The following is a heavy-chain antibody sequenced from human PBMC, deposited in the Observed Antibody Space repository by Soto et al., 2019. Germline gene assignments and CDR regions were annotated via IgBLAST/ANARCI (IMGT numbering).Heavy chain of an antibody. CDR2: INGAGSAT. J-gene: IGHJ4*02. CDR1: GFTFSSYW. V-gene: IGHV3-74*01. CDR3: ARGPDCGGGGCDYPGVF. Sequence: EVQLVESGGGLVQPGGSLRLSCAASGFTFSSYWMHWVRQAPGKGLVWVSRINGAGSATDYADSVKGRFTISRDNAKNTVYLQMNGLRDEDTAVYYCARGPDCGGGGCDYPGVFWGQGTLVTVSS. D-gene: IGHD2-15*01.